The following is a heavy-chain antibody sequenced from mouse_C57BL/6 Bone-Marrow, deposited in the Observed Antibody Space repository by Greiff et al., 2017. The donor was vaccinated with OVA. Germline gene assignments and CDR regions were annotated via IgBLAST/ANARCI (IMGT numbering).Heavy chain of an antibody. J-gene: IGHJ1*03. CDR3: ASRITTVGGGYFDV. Sequence: QVQLQQPGAELVKPGASVKMSCKASGYTFTSYWITWVKQRPGQGLEWIGDIYPGSGSTNYNEKFKSKATLTVDTSSSTAYMQLSSLTSEDSAVYYCASRITTVGGGYFDVWGTGTTVTVSS. CDR1: GYTFTSYW. V-gene: IGHV1-55*01. CDR2: IYPGSGST. D-gene: IGHD1-1*01.